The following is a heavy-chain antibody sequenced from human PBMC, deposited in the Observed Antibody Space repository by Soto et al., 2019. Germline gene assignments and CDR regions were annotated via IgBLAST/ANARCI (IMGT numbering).Heavy chain of an antibody. CDR3: ARMKVDSYEGYDDMDI. J-gene: IGHJ6*02. CDR1: GFSLTTGKMG. CDR2: IFSYNER. Sequence: QVTLKESGPALVKPTETLTLTCTVSGFSLTTGKMGVSWIRQPPGKALEWLAHIFSYNERSYSTSLQGRLTISEHTSGSKVVLRMTNVDPADTATYYCARMKVDSYEGYDDMDIWGQGPTVNVSS. V-gene: IGHV2-26*01. D-gene: IGHD3-3*01.